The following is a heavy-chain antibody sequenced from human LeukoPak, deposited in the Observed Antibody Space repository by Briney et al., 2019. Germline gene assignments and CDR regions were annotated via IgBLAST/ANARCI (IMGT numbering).Heavy chain of an antibody. CDR2: INHRGGT. CDR3: ARGYGIVVVVAATPGQYYFDY. D-gene: IGHD2-15*01. CDR1: GGSFSGYY. Sequence: SKTLSLTCGVYGGSFSGYYWNWIRQPPGMGLEWIGEINHRGGTGYNPSLKSRVTISVDTSKNQFSLKLSSVTAADTAVYYCARGYGIVVVVAATPGQYYFDYWGQGTLVTVSS. J-gene: IGHJ4*02. V-gene: IGHV4-34*01.